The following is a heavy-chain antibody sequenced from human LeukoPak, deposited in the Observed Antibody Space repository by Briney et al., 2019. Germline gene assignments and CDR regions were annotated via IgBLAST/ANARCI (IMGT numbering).Heavy chain of an antibody. V-gene: IGHV1-8*01. Sequence: ASVKVSCKASGYTFTSYGINLVRQATGQGLEWMGWRNPNSGNTGYAQKFQGRVTMTRNTSISTAYMELNSLRSEDTAVYYCARARKGYSYGLYYYYGMDVWGQGTTVTVSS. CDR1: GYTFTSYG. CDR2: RNPNSGNT. D-gene: IGHD5-18*01. CDR3: ARARKGYSYGLYYYYGMDV. J-gene: IGHJ6*02.